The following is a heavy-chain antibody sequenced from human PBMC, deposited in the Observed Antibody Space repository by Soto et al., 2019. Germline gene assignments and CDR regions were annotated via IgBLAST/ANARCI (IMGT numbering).Heavy chain of an antibody. V-gene: IGHV3-23*01. J-gene: IGHJ4*02. CDR2: ISGSGGRT. CDR1: GFTFSNYG. Sequence: EVQLLESGGGLIQPGGSLRLSCEASGFTFSNYGMTWVRLAPGKGLEWVSTISGSGGRTFYADPVKGRFTISRDNSKSTLYLQMNSLRAEGTDVYYCAKELIASTLADFFDYWGQGTLVTVSS. CDR3: AKELIASTLADFFDY. D-gene: IGHD2-21*01.